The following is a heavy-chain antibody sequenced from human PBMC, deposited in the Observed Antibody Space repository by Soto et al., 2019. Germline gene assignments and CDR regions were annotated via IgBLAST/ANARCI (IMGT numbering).Heavy chain of an antibody. CDR2: ISFDGGTK. CDR3: ARVGTVFGLAPYGMDV. J-gene: IGHJ6*02. CDR1: GFVFSSYS. D-gene: IGHD3-3*01. V-gene: IGHV3-30-3*01. Sequence: QVQLVESGGGVGQPGRSLRLSCAASGFVFSSYSMHWVRQAPGKGLEWVAAISFDGGTKYYAESVKGRFTISRDNSKSTLLLQMNSLRPEDTAVYYCARVGTVFGLAPYGMDVWGQGTPVTVSS.